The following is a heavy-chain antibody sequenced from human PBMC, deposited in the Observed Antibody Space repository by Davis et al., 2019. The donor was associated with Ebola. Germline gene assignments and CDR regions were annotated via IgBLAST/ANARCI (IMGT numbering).Heavy chain of an antibody. Sequence: GESLKISCVASGFTFSNYGMHWVRQAPGKGLEWVAFISYHGKNVPYADSVGGRSTISRDNSRNTVYLQMNSLRAEDTAVYYCARGLWDYYGSGLPKYFDIWGQGTSVTVAS. J-gene: IGHJ4*02. CDR1: GFTFSNYG. CDR2: ISYHGKNV. V-gene: IGHV3-30*03. D-gene: IGHD3-10*01. CDR3: ARGLWDYYGSGLPKYFDI.